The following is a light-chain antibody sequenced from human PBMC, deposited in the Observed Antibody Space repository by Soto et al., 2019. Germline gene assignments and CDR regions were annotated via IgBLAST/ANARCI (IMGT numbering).Light chain of an antibody. CDR2: GAS. J-gene: IGKJ1*01. CDR3: QQYGSSPWT. CDR1: QSVSDRY. Sequence: EIVLTQSPDTLSLSPGERATLSCRASQSVSDRYLAWYQQKPGQAPRLLIYGASNRATGIPDRVSGSGSGTDFTLSITKLEPEDFAVYYCQQYGSSPWTFGQGTKVEIK. V-gene: IGKV3-20*01.